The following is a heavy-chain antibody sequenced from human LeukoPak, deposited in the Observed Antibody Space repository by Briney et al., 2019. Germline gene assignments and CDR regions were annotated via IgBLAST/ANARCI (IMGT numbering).Heavy chain of an antibody. D-gene: IGHD3-16*01. J-gene: IGHJ6*02. V-gene: IGHV3-74*01. CDR1: GFTFSSYW. CDR3: ATYTHWVAGDV. CDR2: INSDGSST. Sequence: GGSPRLSCAASGFTFSSYWMHWVRQAPGKGLVWVSRINSDGSSTSYADSVKGRFTISRDNARDSLYLQMSSLRPEDTAVYYCATYTHWVAGDVWGQGTTVPVSS.